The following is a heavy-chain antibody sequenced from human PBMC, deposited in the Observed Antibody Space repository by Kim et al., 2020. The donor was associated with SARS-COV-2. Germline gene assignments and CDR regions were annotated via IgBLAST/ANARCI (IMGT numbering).Heavy chain of an antibody. D-gene: IGHD3-3*01. J-gene: IGHJ6*02. V-gene: IGHV3-11*03. CDR3: ASIRFLEWLLSMDV. Sequence: ADSVKGRFTISRDNAKNSLYLQMNSLGAEDTAVYYCASIRFLEWLLSMDVWGQGTTVTVSS.